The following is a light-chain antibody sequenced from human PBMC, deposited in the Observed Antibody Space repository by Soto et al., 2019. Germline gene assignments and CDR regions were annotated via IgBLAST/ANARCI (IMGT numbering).Light chain of an antibody. CDR2: AVS. V-gene: IGKV1-39*01. Sequence: IQITQFPSSLSASVGDRVTITCRAGQTVIRYLNWYQQKPGRAPNLLIYAVSNLQSGVPSRFSGGGSGTELTLIISDLQPEDFASYYCQQSYSTLFTFGPGTKVEIK. J-gene: IGKJ3*01. CDR3: QQSYSTLFT. CDR1: QTVIRY.